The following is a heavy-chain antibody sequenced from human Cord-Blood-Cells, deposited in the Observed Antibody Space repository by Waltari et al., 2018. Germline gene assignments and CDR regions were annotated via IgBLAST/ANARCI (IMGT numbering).Heavy chain of an antibody. CDR3: ARQAYRVAVAGTEYWFDP. CDR2: IYYSGST. CDR1: GGSISSYY. V-gene: IGHV4-59*08. D-gene: IGHD6-19*01. J-gene: IGHJ5*02. Sequence: QVQLQESGPGLVKPSETLSLTCTVSGGSISSYYWSWIRQPPGKGLEWIGYIYYSGSTHYNPSLKSRVTISVDTSKNQFSLKLSSVTAADTAVYYCARQAYRVAVAGTEYWFDPWGQGTLVTVSS.